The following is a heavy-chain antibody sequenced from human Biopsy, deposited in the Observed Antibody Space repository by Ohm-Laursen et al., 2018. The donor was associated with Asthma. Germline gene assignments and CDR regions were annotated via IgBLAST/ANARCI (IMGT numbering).Heavy chain of an antibody. CDR2: INTNSGTP. Sequence: GASVKVSCKASGGTFRTYAFNWVRQAPGQGLEWMGWINTNSGTPTYVQGFSGRFVFSLDPSVTTAYLQIDSLRSEDTGVYYCTRAGSTFVADYWGQGTLVTVSS. CDR3: TRAGSTFVADY. CDR1: GGTFRTYA. V-gene: IGHV7-4-1*01. D-gene: IGHD5-12*01. J-gene: IGHJ4*01.